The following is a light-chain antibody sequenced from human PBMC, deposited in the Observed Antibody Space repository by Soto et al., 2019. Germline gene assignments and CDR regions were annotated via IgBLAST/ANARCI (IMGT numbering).Light chain of an antibody. V-gene: IGKV3-11*01. J-gene: IGKJ5*01. CDR2: DAS. CDR3: QQRSNWPPIT. CDR1: QSVSSY. Sequence: EMVLTQSPATLSWSPGERATLSCRASQSVSSYLAWYQQKPGQAPRLLIYDASNRATGIPARFSGSGSGTDFTLTISSLEPEDFAVYYCQQRSNWPPITFGQGRRLAI.